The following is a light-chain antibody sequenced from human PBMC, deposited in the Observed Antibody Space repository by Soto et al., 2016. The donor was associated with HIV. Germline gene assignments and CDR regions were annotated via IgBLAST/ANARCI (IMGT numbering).Light chain of an antibody. CDR1: QGISSY. V-gene: IGKV1-9*01. Sequence: DIQLTQSPSFLSASVGDRVTITCRASQGISSYLAWYQQKPGKAPNLLIYAASTLQSGVPSRFSGSGSGTEFTLTISSLQPEDLATYYCQQLNYYPYTFGQGTKLEIK. J-gene: IGKJ2*01. CDR3: QQLNYYPYT. CDR2: AAS.